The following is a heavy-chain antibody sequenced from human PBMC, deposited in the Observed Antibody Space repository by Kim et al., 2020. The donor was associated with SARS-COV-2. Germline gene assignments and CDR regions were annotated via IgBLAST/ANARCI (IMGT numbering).Heavy chain of an antibody. Sequence: GGSLRLSCAASGFTFSSYAMSWVRQAPGKGLEWVSAISGSGGSTYYADSVKGRFTISRDNSKNTLYLQMNSLRAEDTAVYYCAKLVRWLVREQGEYYFDYWGQGTLVTVSS. D-gene: IGHD6-19*01. CDR3: AKLVRWLVREQGEYYFDY. J-gene: IGHJ4*02. CDR2: ISGSGGST. CDR1: GFTFSSYA. V-gene: IGHV3-23*01.